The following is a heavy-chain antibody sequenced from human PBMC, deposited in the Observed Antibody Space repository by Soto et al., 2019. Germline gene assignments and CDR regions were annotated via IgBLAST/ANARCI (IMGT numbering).Heavy chain of an antibody. D-gene: IGHD2-8*01. CDR3: AKDSSPIVLMVYAIDSNWFDP. V-gene: IGHV3-23*01. J-gene: IGHJ5*02. CDR2: ISGSGGST. CDR1: GFTFSSYS. Sequence: GGSLRLFCAASGFTFSSYSMSWVRPTPGKGLEWGSAISGSGGSTYYADSVKGRFTISRDNSKNTLYLQMNSLRAEDTAVYYCAKDSSPIVLMVYAIDSNWFDPWGQGTLVTVSS.